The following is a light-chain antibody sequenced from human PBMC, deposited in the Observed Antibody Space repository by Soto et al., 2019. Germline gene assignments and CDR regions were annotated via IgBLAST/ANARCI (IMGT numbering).Light chain of an antibody. V-gene: IGLV2-14*01. Sequence: QSALTQPASVSGSPGQSITISCTETSSDVGGYNYVSWYQQHPGKAPKLVIYEVTKRPSGVSNRFSGSKSGNTASLTISGLQAEDETDYYCSSYAGSNNRVFGTGTKVTVL. CDR2: EVT. J-gene: IGLJ1*01. CDR3: SSYAGSNNRV. CDR1: SSDVGGYNY.